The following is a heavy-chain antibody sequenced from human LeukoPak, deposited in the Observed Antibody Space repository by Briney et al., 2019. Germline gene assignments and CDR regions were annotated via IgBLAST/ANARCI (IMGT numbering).Heavy chain of an antibody. J-gene: IGHJ6*02. Sequence: GGSLRLSCAASGFTFSNFVMNWVRQAPGKGLEWVAGINDSGGRTHYADSVKGRFTISRANSNNTLYLHMNNLRADDTARYYCAKGLRSSNYYYGMDMWGQGTTVTVSS. D-gene: IGHD6-13*01. CDR1: GFTFSNFV. CDR2: INDSGGRT. CDR3: AKGLRSSNYYYGMDM. V-gene: IGHV3-23*01.